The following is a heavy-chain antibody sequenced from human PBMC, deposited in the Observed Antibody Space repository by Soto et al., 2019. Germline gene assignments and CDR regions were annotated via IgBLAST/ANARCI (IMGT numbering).Heavy chain of an antibody. V-gene: IGHV1-18*01. CDR2: ISAYNGNT. Sequence: QVQLVQSGAEVKKPGASVKVSCKASGYTFTSYGISWVRQAPGQGLEWMGWISAYNGNTNYAQKLQGRVTMTTDTSTSTADRGVRGLGSAGTAGYYGARGSNNLAPGGQGTLVTVSS. CDR1: GYTFTSYG. D-gene: IGHD1-1*01. CDR3: ARGSNNLAP. J-gene: IGHJ5*02.